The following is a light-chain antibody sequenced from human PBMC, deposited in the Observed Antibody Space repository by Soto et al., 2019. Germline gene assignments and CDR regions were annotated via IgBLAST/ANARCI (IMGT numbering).Light chain of an antibody. CDR2: AAA. J-gene: IGKJ2*03. CDR1: QNIERY. CDR3: QQYNAYYS. V-gene: IGKV1-5*01. Sequence: DIQMTQSPSSLSASIGDTITISCRASQNIERYLNWYQQKEGRAPQLLMFAAANLESGVPSRFRGSGSGTESTLTISSLQPEDFATYYCQQYNAYYSFGQGTKVDI.